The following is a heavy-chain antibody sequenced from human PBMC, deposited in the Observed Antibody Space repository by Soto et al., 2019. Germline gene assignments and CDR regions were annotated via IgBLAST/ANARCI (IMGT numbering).Heavy chain of an antibody. Sequence: QLQLQESGSGLVKPSQTLSLTCAVSGGSISSGGYSWSWIRQPPGKGLEWIGYIYHSGSTYYNPSLHSRVTMSVDRSKNQFSLKLSSVTAAYTARYYCDRGRKAKYYYDTSGSPYFNYVYYLGQGTLVTLFS. CDR3: DRGRKAKYYYDTSGSPYFNYVYY. CDR1: GGSISSGGYS. D-gene: IGHD3-22*01. CDR2: IYHSGST. J-gene: IGHJ4*02. V-gene: IGHV4-30-2*01.